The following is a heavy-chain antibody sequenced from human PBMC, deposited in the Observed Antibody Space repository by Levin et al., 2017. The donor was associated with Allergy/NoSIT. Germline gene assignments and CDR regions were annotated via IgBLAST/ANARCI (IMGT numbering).Heavy chain of an antibody. Sequence: PGGSLRLSCAASEFTVSNNYMSWVRQAPGKRPEWVSIIYSGGSIYYADSVRGRFTISRDNSKNTLYLQMSSLRAEDTAVYYCASSTVRGVRRYYFGHWGQGTLVTVSS. J-gene: IGHJ4*02. D-gene: IGHD3-10*01. CDR3: ASSTVRGVRRYYFGH. CDR2: IYSGGSI. CDR1: EFTVSNNY. V-gene: IGHV3-53*01.